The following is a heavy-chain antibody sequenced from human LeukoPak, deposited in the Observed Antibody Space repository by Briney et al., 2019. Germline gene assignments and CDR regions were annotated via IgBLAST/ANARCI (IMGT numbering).Heavy chain of an antibody. Sequence: GGSLRLSCAASGFTFSDYYMSWIRQAPGKGLEWVSYISSSGTTIYYADSVKGRFTISRDNSKNTLYLQMNSLRAEDTAVYYCAKARAITIFGVGIPDAFDIWGQGTMVTVSS. V-gene: IGHV3-11*01. CDR2: ISSSGTTI. CDR3: AKARAITIFGVGIPDAFDI. D-gene: IGHD3-3*01. CDR1: GFTFSDYY. J-gene: IGHJ3*02.